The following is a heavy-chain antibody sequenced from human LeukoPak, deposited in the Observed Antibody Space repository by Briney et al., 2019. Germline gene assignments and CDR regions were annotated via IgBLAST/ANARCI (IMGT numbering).Heavy chain of an antibody. CDR3: ARDQLTGTTVLDYYYMDV. J-gene: IGHJ6*03. V-gene: IGHV1-69*13. CDR1: GGTFSSYA. CDR2: IIPIFGTA. D-gene: IGHD1-20*01. Sequence: ASVKVSCKASGGTFSSYAISWVRQAPGQGLEWMGGIIPIFGTANYAQKFQGRVTITADESTSTAYMELSSLRSEDTAVYYCARDQLTGTTVLDYYYMDVWGKGTTVTISS.